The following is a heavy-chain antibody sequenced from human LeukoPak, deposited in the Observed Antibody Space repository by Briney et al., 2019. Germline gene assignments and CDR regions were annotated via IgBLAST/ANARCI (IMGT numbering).Heavy chain of an antibody. Sequence: PGRSLRLSCAASGFTFSSYGMHWVRQAPGKGLEWVAVISYDGSNKYYADSVKGRFTISRDNSKNTLYLQMNSLRAEDTAVYYCAKDANYDILTGYYYFDYWGQGTLVTVSS. D-gene: IGHD3-9*01. CDR2: ISYDGSNK. CDR3: AKDANYDILTGYYYFDY. CDR1: GFTFSSYG. J-gene: IGHJ4*02. V-gene: IGHV3-30*18.